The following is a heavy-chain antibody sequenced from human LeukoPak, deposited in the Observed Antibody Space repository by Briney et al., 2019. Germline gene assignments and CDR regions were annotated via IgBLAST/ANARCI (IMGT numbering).Heavy chain of an antibody. D-gene: IGHD4-17*01. Sequence: GGSLRLSCAASGFTFSSYSMNWVRQAPGKGVEWVSSISSSSYIYYADSVKGRFTISRDNAKNSLYLQMNSLRAEDTAVYYCARAVYGDGEGYWGQGTLVTVSS. J-gene: IGHJ4*02. CDR1: GFTFSSYS. CDR2: ISSSSYI. V-gene: IGHV3-21*01. CDR3: ARAVYGDGEGY.